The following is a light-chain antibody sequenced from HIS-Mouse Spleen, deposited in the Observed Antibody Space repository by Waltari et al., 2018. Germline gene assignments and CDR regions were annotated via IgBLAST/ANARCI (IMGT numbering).Light chain of an antibody. J-gene: IGLJ2*01. CDR1: SSDVGSYNL. Sequence: QSALTQPAPVSGSPGQSITISCPGTSSDVGSYNLVPWYQQHPGKAPKLMIYEGSKRPSGVSNRFSGSKSGNTASLTISGLQAEDEADYYCCSYAGSSPYVVFGGGTKLTVL. V-gene: IGLV2-23*01. CDR3: CSYAGSSPYVV. CDR2: EGS.